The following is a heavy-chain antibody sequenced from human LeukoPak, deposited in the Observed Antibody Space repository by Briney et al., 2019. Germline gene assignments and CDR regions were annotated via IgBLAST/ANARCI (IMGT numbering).Heavy chain of an antibody. CDR1: GFTVSSNY. Sequence: PGGPLRLSCAASGFTVSSNYMSWVRQAPGKALEWVSVIYSGGSTLYPDSVKGRFTISRDNAKNSLYLQMNSLSREDTAVYYCARDGSWELHDAFDIWGQGTMVTVSS. CDR2: IYSGGST. D-gene: IGHD1-26*01. CDR3: ARDGSWELHDAFDI. V-gene: IGHV3-66*01. J-gene: IGHJ3*02.